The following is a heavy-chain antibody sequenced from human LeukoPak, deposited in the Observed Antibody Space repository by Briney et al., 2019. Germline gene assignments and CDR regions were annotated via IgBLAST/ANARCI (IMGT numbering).Heavy chain of an antibody. CDR3: ARDVDTAMAIGAFDI. V-gene: IGHV1-18*01. J-gene: IGHJ3*02. CDR2: MSAYNGNT. Sequence: ASVKLSCKASGYTFTSYGISWVRQAPGQGLEWMGWMSAYNGNTNYAQKLQGRVTMTADTSTSTAYMELRSLRSDDTAVYYCARDVDTAMAIGAFDIWGQGTMVTVSS. CDR1: GYTFTSYG. D-gene: IGHD5-18*01.